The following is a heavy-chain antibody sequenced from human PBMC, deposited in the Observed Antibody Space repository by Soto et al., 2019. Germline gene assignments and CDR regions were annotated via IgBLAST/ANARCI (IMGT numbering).Heavy chain of an antibody. CDR1: GGSISSSSYY. V-gene: IGHV4-39*01. Sequence: QLQLQESGPGLVKPSETLSLTCAVSGGSISSSSYYWGWIRQPPGKGLEWMGRIYYSGSTYYTPSLQSRVAISVDTSKNQFSLKLNSVTAADTAVYYCARRTVNIRTFYSGLKTHCFDYWGQGTLVTVSS. CDR2: IYYSGST. CDR3: ARRTVNIRTFYSGLKTHCFDY. J-gene: IGHJ4*02. D-gene: IGHD6-19*01.